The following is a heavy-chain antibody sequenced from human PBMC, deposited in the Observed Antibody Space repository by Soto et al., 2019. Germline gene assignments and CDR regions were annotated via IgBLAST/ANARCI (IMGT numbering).Heavy chain of an antibody. CDR3: ARVPPGYCSSTSCYTEDY. CDR2: IYYSGST. CDR1: GGSVSSGSYY. Sequence: QVQLQESGPGLVKPSETLSLTCTVSGGSVSSGSYYWSWIRQPPGKGLEWIGYIYYSGSTNYNPSLKSRVTISVDTSKNQFSLKLSSVTAADTAVYYCARVPPGYCSSTSCYTEDYWGQGTLVTVSS. D-gene: IGHD2-2*02. V-gene: IGHV4-61*01. J-gene: IGHJ4*02.